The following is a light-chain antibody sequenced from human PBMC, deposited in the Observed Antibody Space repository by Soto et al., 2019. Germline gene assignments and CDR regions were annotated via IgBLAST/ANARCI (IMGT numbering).Light chain of an antibody. V-gene: IGLV2-14*01. CDR2: DVS. Sequence: QSALTQPASVSGSPGQSITISCTGTSSDVGGYNYVSWYQQHPGKAPKLMIYDVSNRPSGVSNRFSGSKSGNTASLTISGLQVEDEADYYCRSYTSSSTPYVFGTGTKVTVL. CDR1: SSDVGGYNY. J-gene: IGLJ1*01. CDR3: RSYTSSSTPYV.